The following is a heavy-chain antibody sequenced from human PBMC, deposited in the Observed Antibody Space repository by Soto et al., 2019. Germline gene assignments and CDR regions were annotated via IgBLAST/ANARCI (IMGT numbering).Heavy chain of an antibody. J-gene: IGHJ4*02. Sequence: GGSLRLSCAASAFTFSSDAMSWVRQAPRKGREWVSAISGSGGSTYYADSVKGRFTISRDNSKNTLYLQMNSLRAEDTAVYYCAKVGTTYYDFWSGYSYLDYWGQGTLVTVSS. CDR1: AFTFSSDA. CDR3: AKVGTTYYDFWSGYSYLDY. CDR2: ISGSGGST. D-gene: IGHD3-3*01. V-gene: IGHV3-23*01.